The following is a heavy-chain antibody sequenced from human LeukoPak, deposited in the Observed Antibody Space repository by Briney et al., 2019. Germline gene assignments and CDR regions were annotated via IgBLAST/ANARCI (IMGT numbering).Heavy chain of an antibody. V-gene: IGHV1-8*01. CDR2: MNPNSGNT. CDR3: ARDHNWNSGV. CDR1: GYTFTSYD. D-gene: IGHD1-7*01. J-gene: IGHJ4*02. Sequence: GASVKVSCKASGYTFTSYDINWVRQATGQGLEWVGWMNPNSGNTAYAQKFQGRVTMTRDTSTSTVYMELSSLRSEDTAVYYCARDHNWNSGVWGQGTLVTVSS.